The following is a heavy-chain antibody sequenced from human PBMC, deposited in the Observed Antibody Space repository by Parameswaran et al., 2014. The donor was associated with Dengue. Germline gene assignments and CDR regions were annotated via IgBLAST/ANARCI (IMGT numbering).Heavy chain of an antibody. Sequence: KWIRQPPGKGLEWVSSISSSSSYIYYADSVKGRFTISRDNAKNSLYLQMNSLRAEDTAVYYCARSVEMDSGYYLYYFDYWGQGTLVTVSS. V-gene: IGHV3-21*01. CDR2: ISSSSSYI. CDR3: ARSVEMDSGYYLYYFDY. J-gene: IGHJ4*02. D-gene: IGHD3-22*01.